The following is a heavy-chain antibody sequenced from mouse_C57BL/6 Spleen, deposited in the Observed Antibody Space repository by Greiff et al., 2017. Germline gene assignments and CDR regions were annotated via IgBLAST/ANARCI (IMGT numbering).Heavy chain of an antibody. CDR3: ARYHGSSYYVDY. CDR2: IYPGDGDT. V-gene: IGHV1-82*01. CDR1: GYAFSSSW. Sequence: QVQLPQSGPELVKPGASVKISCKASGYAFSSSWMNWVKQRPGKGLEWIGRIYPGDGDTNYNGKLKGKATLTADKSSSTAYMQLSSLTSEDSAVYFCARYHGSSYYVDYWGQGTTLTVSS. J-gene: IGHJ2*01. D-gene: IGHD1-1*01.